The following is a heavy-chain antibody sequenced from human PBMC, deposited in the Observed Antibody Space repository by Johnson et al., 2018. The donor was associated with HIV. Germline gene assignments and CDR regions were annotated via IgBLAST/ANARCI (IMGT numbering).Heavy chain of an antibody. CDR2: ISGSGGST. CDR3: ARQRRAGPFDAFDI. V-gene: IGHV3-66*02. D-gene: IGHD6-19*01. J-gene: IGHJ3*02. Sequence: VQLVESGGGLVQPGGSLTLSCAASGITISRNWMHWVRQAPGKGLEWVSAISGSGGSTYYADSVKGRFTISRDNSKNTLYLQMHSLRAEDTAVYYCARQRRAGPFDAFDIWGQGIMVTVSS. CDR1: GITISRNW.